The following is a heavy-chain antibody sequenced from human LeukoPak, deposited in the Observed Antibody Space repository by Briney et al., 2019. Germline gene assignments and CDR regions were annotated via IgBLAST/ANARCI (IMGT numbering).Heavy chain of an antibody. Sequence: GASVKVSCKASGYTFTSYDINWVRQATGQGLEWMGWMNPNSGITGYAQKFQGRVTISGNTSISTAYMELSSLRSEDTAVYYCAREDYYDSGSNDYWGQGTLVTVSS. D-gene: IGHD3-22*01. CDR3: AREDYYDSGSNDY. J-gene: IGHJ4*02. CDR2: MNPNSGIT. CDR1: GYTFTSYD. V-gene: IGHV1-8*03.